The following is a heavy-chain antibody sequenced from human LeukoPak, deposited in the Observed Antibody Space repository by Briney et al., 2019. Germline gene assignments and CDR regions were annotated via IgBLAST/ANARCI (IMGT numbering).Heavy chain of an antibody. CDR1: GGSISSGSYY. D-gene: IGHD2-15*01. J-gene: IGHJ5*02. Sequence: SSQTLSLXCTVSGGSISSGSYYWSWIRQPAVKGLEWIGRIYTSGITNYNPSLKSRVTISVDTSKNQFSLKLSSVTAADTAVYYCARESVVVVAASNWFDPWGQGTLVTVSS. CDR3: ARESVVVVAASNWFDP. V-gene: IGHV4-61*02. CDR2: IYTSGIT.